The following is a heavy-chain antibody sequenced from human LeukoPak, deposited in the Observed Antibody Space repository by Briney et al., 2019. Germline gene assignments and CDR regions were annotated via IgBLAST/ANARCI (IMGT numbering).Heavy chain of an antibody. CDR2: ISSTSSYI. CDR3: ARDAVTQPRSDISGYYPPYHFDY. Sequence: GGSLRLSCAASGFTFSSYSINWVRQAPGKGLEWVSPISSTSSYIYYADSVKGRFTISRDNAKNSLYLQMSSLRAEDTAVYYCARDAVTQPRSDISGYYPPYHFDYWGQGTLVTVSS. V-gene: IGHV3-21*01. D-gene: IGHD3-22*01. J-gene: IGHJ4*02. CDR1: GFTFSSYS.